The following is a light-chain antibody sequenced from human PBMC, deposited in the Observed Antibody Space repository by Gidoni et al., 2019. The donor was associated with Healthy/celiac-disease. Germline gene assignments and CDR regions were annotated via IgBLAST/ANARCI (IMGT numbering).Light chain of an antibody. Sequence: HSSYAIAWHQQQPEKGPRYLMKLNSDGSHSKGDGIPDRFSGSSSGAERYLTISSLQSEDEADYYCQTWGTGVVFGGGTKLTVL. CDR3: QTWGTGVV. V-gene: IGLV4-69*01. CDR1: HSSYA. J-gene: IGLJ2*01. CDR2: LNSDGSH.